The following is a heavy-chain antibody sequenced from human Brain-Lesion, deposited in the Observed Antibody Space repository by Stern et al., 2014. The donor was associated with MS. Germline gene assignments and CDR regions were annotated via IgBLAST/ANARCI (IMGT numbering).Heavy chain of an antibody. CDR1: GFTFSNYW. Sequence: ELQLVESGGGLVQPGGSLRLSCEASGFTFSNYWMHCVRQAPGKGLVWVSRVNNDGRRKSYADSVKGRFTMSRDNAKNTLYLQMNSLRVEDTAIYYCARGERWFDSWGQGTLVTVSS. V-gene: IGHV3-74*01. J-gene: IGHJ5*01. CDR2: VNNDGRRK. CDR3: ARGERWFDS.